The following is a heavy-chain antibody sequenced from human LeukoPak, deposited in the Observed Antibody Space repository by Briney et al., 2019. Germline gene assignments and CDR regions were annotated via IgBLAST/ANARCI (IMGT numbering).Heavy chain of an antibody. J-gene: IGHJ4*02. CDR2: ISSSGSTT. CDR3: ARARGIDLESRGLDY. D-gene: IGHD3-10*01. Sequence: GGTLRLSCAASGFTFSSYEMNWVRQAPGKGLEWVSYISSSGSTTNYADSVKGRFTISRDNAKNSLYLHMNSLRAEDTAVYYCARARGIDLESRGLDYWGQGTLVTVS. CDR1: GFTFSSYE. V-gene: IGHV3-48*03.